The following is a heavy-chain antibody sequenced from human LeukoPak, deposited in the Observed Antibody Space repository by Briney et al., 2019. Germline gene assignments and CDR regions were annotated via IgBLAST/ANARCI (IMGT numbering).Heavy chain of an antibody. Sequence: SETLSLTCTVSGGSISSYYWGWIRQPPGKGLEWIGSIYYSGSTYYNPSLKSRVTISVDTSKNQFSLKLSSVTAADTAVYYCARLTTMIVVVIAWGQGTLVTVSS. V-gene: IGHV4-39*01. D-gene: IGHD3-22*01. J-gene: IGHJ5*02. CDR1: GGSISSYY. CDR3: ARLTTMIVVVIA. CDR2: IYYSGST.